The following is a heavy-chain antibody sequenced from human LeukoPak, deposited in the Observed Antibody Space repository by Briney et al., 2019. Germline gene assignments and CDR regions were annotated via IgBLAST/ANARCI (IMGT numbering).Heavy chain of an antibody. Sequence: SETLSLTCTVSGGSISSYYWSWIRQPPGKGLEWIGYIYYSGSTNYNPSLKSRVTISVDTSKNQFSLKLSSVTAADTAAYYCARGDLVAPFDYWGQGTLVTVSS. CDR2: IYYSGST. D-gene: IGHD2-2*01. CDR1: GGSISSYY. CDR3: ARGDLVAPFDY. J-gene: IGHJ4*02. V-gene: IGHV4-59*01.